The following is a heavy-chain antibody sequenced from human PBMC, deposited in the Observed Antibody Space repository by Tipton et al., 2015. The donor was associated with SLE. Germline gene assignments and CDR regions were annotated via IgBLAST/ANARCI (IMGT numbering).Heavy chain of an antibody. D-gene: IGHD4-17*01. CDR3: SRVSTTTLKTYYGMDV. J-gene: IGHJ6*02. CDR2: IRSKAYGGTT. Sequence: SLRLSCTASGFTFVDYAMSWVRQAPGKGLEGVGFIRSKAYGGTTEYAASVKGRFTISRDDSKSIAYLQMNSLKSEDTAVYYCSRVSTTTLKTYYGMDVWGQGTTVTVSS. CDR1: GFTFVDYA. V-gene: IGHV3-49*04.